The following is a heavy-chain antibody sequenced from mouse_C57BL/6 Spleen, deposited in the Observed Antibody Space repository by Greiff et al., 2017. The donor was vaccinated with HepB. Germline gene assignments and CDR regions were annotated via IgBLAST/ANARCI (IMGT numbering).Heavy chain of an antibody. D-gene: IGHD2-13*01. CDR3: ARRDYFAWFAY. J-gene: IGHJ3*01. CDR2: IHPNSGST. V-gene: IGHV1-64*01. Sequence: QVQLKQPGAELVKPGASVKLSCKASGYTFTSYWMHWVKQRPGQGLEWIGMIHPNSGSTNYNEKFKSKATLTVDKSSSTAYMQLSSLTSEDSAVYYCARRDYFAWFAYWGQGTLVTVSA. CDR1: GYTFTSYW.